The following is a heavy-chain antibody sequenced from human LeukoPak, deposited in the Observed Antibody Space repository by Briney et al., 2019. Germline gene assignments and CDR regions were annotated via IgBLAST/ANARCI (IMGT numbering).Heavy chain of an antibody. V-gene: IGHV1-69*01. CDR2: IIPIFGTA. J-gene: IGHJ4*02. CDR3: AGGGSTVVTAWSTYFDY. CDR1: GGTFSSYA. D-gene: IGHD4-23*01. Sequence: GASVTVSCTASGGTFSSYAISWVRQAPGQGLEWMGGIIPIFGTANYAQKFQGRVTITADESTSTAYMELSSLRSEDTAVYYCAGGGSTVVTAWSTYFDYWAREPWSPSPQ.